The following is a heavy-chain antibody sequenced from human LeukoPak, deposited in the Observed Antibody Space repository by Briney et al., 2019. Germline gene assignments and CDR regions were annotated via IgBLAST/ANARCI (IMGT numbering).Heavy chain of an antibody. Sequence: SETLSLTCTVSGGSISSGDCYWIWLRQPPGKGLEWLGYIYYSRSTYYNPSLKSRVTISVDTSKNLFYLKLSSVTAADTAVYYCARGAYDRSGYYPDYWGQGTLVTVSS. D-gene: IGHD3-22*01. V-gene: IGHV4-30-4*08. J-gene: IGHJ4*02. CDR1: GGSISSGDCY. CDR2: IYYSRST. CDR3: ARGAYDRSGYYPDY.